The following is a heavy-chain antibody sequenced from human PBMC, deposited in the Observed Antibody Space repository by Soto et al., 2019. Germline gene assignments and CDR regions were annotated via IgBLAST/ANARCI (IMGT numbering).Heavy chain of an antibody. Sequence: GASVKVSCKASGYTFTSYGISWVRQAPGQGLEWMGWISAYNGNTNYAQKLQGRVTMTTDTSTSTAYVELRSLRSDDTAVYYCARRVDSSSWYDDYWGQGTLVTVSS. CDR2: ISAYNGNT. V-gene: IGHV1-18*01. CDR1: GYTFTSYG. J-gene: IGHJ4*02. CDR3: ARRVDSSSWYDDY. D-gene: IGHD6-13*01.